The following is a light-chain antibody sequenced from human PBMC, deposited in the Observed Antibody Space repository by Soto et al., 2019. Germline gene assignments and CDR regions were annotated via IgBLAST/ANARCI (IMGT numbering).Light chain of an antibody. Sequence: DFQLTQSPSFLSDSVGDRVTITCRASQDISNYLAWYQQKPGKAPKFLISAASTLQSGVPSAFSASGSGTEFTLTISSLQPEDFATYYCQRFNTYPFTFGPGTTVDLK. CDR2: AAS. J-gene: IGKJ3*01. CDR1: QDISNY. CDR3: QRFNTYPFT. V-gene: IGKV1-9*01.